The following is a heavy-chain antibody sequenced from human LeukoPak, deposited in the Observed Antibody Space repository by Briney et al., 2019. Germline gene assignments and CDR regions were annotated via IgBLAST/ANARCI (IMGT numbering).Heavy chain of an antibody. CDR3: AREVVVIAAFDY. D-gene: IGHD2-21*01. CDR2: IYYSGST. Sequence: SETLSLTCTVSGGSVSSGSYYWSWMRQPPGKGREWIGYIYYSGSTNYNPSLKSRVTISVDTSKNQFSLKLSSVTAADTAVYYCAREVVVIAAFDYWGQGTLVTVSS. CDR1: GGSVSSGSYY. V-gene: IGHV4-61*01. J-gene: IGHJ4*02.